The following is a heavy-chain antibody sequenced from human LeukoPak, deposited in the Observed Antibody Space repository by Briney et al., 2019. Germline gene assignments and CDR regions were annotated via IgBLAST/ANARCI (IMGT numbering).Heavy chain of an antibody. V-gene: IGHV3-21*06. CDR1: GLAFSTYT. D-gene: IGHD3-22*01. Sequence: PGGSLRLSCAACGLAFSTYTMNWARQAPGKGLEWVASINSGGTTTHYAFSAKGRFTISRDNAQNVLYLQMNGLRGDDAAVYYCLRGDSRDFWGQGTLVTVSS. J-gene: IGHJ4*02. CDR2: INSGGTTT. CDR3: LRGDSRDF.